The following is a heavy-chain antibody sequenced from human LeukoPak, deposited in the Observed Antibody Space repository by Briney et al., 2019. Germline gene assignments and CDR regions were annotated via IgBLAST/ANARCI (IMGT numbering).Heavy chain of an antibody. D-gene: IGHD6-13*01. Sequence: SVKVSCKASGGTFSSYAISWVRQAPGQGLEWMGGIIPIFGTANYAQKFQGRVTITADESTSTAYMELSSLRSEDTAVYYCARVSGIAAAGLGAFDIWGQGTMVTVSS. J-gene: IGHJ3*02. CDR1: GGTFSSYA. CDR3: ARVSGIAAAGLGAFDI. CDR2: IIPIFGTA. V-gene: IGHV1-69*13.